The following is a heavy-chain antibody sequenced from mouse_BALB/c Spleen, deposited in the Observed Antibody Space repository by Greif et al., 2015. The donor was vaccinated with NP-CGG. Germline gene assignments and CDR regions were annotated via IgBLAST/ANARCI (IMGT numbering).Heavy chain of an antibody. CDR2: ISSGGSYT. J-gene: IGHJ4*01. V-gene: IGHV5-9-3*01. CDR3: ARNGWSYYAMDY. D-gene: IGHD1-1*01. Sequence: EVQVVESGGGLVKPGGSLKLSCAASGFTFSSYAMSWVRQTPEKRLEWVATISSGGSYTYYPDSVKGRFTISRDNAKNALYLQMSSLRSEDTAMYYCARNGWSYYAMDYWGQGTSVTVSS. CDR1: GFTFSSYA.